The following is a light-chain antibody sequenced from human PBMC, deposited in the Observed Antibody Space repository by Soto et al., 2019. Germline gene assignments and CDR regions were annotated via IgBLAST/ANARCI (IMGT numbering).Light chain of an antibody. CDR1: SSDVGGYNV. CDR3: CSYAGSNTLV. J-gene: IGLJ2*01. Sequence: QSVLTQPRSVSGSPGQSVTISCSGTSSDVGGYNVVSWYQQYPGKAPKLIIYDVSKRPSGVPDRFSGSKSGNTASLTISGLQAEDEADYYCCSYAGSNTLVSGGGTKVTVL. CDR2: DVS. V-gene: IGLV2-11*01.